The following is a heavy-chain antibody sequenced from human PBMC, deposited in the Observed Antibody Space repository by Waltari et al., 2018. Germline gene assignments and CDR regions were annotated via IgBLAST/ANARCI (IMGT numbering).Heavy chain of an antibody. CDR3: ARSSGQFLVDY. V-gene: IGHV3-21*01. J-gene: IGHJ4*02. CDR2: ISSSSSYI. CDR1: GFTFSTYR. D-gene: IGHD6-6*01. Sequence: EVQLVESGGGLVKPGESLRLSCVASGFTFSTYRMNWVRQAPGKGLEWVSSISSSSSYIYYADSVKGRFTISRDNSKNTLYLQMNSLRAEDTAVYYCARSSGQFLVDYWGQGTLVTVSS.